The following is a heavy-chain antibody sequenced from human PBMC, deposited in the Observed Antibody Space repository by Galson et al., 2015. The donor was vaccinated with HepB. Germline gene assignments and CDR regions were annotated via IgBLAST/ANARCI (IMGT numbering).Heavy chain of an antibody. J-gene: IGHJ4*02. CDR1: GGSVSSGSYY. Sequence: SETLSLTCTVSGGSVSSGSYYWSWIRQPPGKGLEWIGYIYYSGSTNYNPSLKSRVTISVDTSKNQFSLKLSSVTAADTAVYYCARRLGSGWVYFDYWGQGTLVTVSS. CDR2: IYYSGST. CDR3: ARRLGSGWVYFDY. D-gene: IGHD2-15*01. V-gene: IGHV4-61*01.